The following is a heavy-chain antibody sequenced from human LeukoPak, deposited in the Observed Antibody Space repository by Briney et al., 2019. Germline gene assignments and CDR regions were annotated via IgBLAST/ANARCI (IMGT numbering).Heavy chain of an antibody. CDR1: GGSISSYY. CDR2: IHYSGST. D-gene: IGHD3-3*01. CDR3: ARLEAYYDFWSGYFDY. V-gene: IGHV4-59*01. Sequence: SETLSLTCTVSGGSISSYYWSWIRQPPGKGLEWIGYIHYSGSTNYNPSLKSRVTISVDTSKNQFSLKLSSVTAADTAVYYCARLEAYYDFWSGYFDYWGQGTLVTVSS. J-gene: IGHJ4*02.